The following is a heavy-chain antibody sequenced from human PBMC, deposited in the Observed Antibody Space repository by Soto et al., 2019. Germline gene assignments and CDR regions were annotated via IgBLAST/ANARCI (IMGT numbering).Heavy chain of an antibody. J-gene: IGHJ4*02. CDR1: GFSLSTSGVG. CDR3: AQLTVTTESMQFDY. D-gene: IGHD4-17*01. CDR2: IYWNDEK. Sequence: SGPTLVKPTQTLTLTCTFSGFSLSTSGVGVGWIRQPPGKALEWLALIYWNDEKRYSPYLKSRLTITKDTSKNQVVLTMTNMHIVDTATDYCAQLTVTTESMQFDYWGQGTLVTVSS. V-gene: IGHV2-5*01.